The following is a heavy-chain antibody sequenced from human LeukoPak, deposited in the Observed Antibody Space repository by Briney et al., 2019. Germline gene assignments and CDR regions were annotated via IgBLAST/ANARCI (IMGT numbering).Heavy chain of an antibody. J-gene: IGHJ4*02. D-gene: IGHD5-18*01. CDR3: ARRYSTGDFDY. V-gene: IGHV1-18*01. Sequence: ASVKVSCKASGYTFNSYGITWVRQAPGQGLERMGRITVYNGHTNYAQKFQGRVTMTTDTSTSTAFLELTSLRSDDTAVYYCARRYSTGDFDYWGQGTLITVSS. CDR2: ITVYNGHT. CDR1: GYTFNSYG.